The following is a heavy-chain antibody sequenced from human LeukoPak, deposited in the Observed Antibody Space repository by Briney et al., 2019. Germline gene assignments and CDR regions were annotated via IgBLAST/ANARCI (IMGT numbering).Heavy chain of an antibody. CDR2: IYYSGST. V-gene: IGHV4-61*01. D-gene: IGHD7-27*01. CDR1: GGSVSSGSYY. J-gene: IGHJ5*02. CDR3: ARDVGNR. Sequence: SETLSLTCTVSGGSVSSGSYYWSWIRQPPGKGLEWIGYIYYSGSTNYNPSLKSRVTISVDTSKNQFSLKLSSVTAADTAVYYCARDVGNRWGQGTLVTVSS.